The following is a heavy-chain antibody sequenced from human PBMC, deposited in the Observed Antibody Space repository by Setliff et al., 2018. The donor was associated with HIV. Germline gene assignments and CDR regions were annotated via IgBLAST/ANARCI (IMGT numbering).Heavy chain of an antibody. CDR3: ARDESTAIDAFDI. CDR1: GGSISSHY. V-gene: IGHV4-4*08. D-gene: IGHD5-18*01. CDR2: IYTSGST. J-gene: IGHJ3*02. Sequence: SETLSLTCTVSGGSISSHYWSWIRQPPGKGLEWIGHIYTSGSTNYNPSLKSRVTMSVGTSKNQFSLKLSSVTAADTAVYYCARDESTAIDAFDIWGQGTMVTVSS.